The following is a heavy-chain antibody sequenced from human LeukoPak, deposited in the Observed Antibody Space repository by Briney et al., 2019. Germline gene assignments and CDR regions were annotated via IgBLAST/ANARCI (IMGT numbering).Heavy chain of an antibody. CDR1: GYTFTSYG. J-gene: IGHJ6*03. V-gene: IGHV1-18*01. CDR3: ARASRYSTTRDYYYYMDV. D-gene: IGHD1/OR15-1a*01. CDR2: ISAYNGNT. Sequence: GESLKISCKASGYTFTSYGISWVRQAPGQGLEWMGWISAYNGNTNYAQKLQGRVTMTTDTSTSTAYMELRSLRSDDTAVYYCARASRYSTTRDYYYYMDVWGKGTTVTISS.